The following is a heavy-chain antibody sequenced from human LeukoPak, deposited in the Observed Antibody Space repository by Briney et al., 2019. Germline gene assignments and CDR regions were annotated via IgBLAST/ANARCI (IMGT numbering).Heavy chain of an antibody. CDR1: EFTFSSYS. V-gene: IGHV3-21*01. D-gene: IGHD6-13*01. J-gene: IGHJ4*02. Sequence: GGSLRLSCAASEFTFSSYSMNWVRQAPGKGLEWVSSISSSSSYIYYADSVKGRFTISRDNAKNSLFLQMNSLRVEDTAVYYCARDHILADVAFDYWGQGTLVTVSS. CDR2: ISSSSSYI. CDR3: ARDHILADVAFDY.